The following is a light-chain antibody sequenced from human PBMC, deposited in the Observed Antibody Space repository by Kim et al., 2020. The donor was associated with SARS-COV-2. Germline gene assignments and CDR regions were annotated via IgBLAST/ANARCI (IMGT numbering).Light chain of an antibody. J-gene: IGKJ1*01. CDR3: MQALKNPRT. Sequence: DIVVTQSPLSLAVTPGEPASISRRSSQSLLYRNGYNYLDWYLQKPGQSPQLLIYLGSSRASGVPDRFSGSVSGTDFTLRISRVEAEDVGVYYCMQALKNPRTFGQGTKVDIK. V-gene: IGKV2-28*01. CDR1: QSLLYRNGYNY. CDR2: LGS.